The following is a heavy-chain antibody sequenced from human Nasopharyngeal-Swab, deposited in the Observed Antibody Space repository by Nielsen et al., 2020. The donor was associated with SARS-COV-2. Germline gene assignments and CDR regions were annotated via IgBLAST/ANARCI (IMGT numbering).Heavy chain of an antibody. Sequence: WIRQPPGKGLEWVSSISSSSSYIYYADSVKGRFTISRDNSKNSLYLQMNSLRTEDTALYYCAKVLTPVVTPDEDIWGQGTMVTVSS. CDR2: ISSSSSYI. CDR3: AKVLTPVVTPDEDI. V-gene: IGHV3-21*04. J-gene: IGHJ3*02. D-gene: IGHD4-23*01.